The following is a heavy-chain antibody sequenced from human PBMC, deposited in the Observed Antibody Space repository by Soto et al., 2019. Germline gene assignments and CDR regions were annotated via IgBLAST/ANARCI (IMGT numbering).Heavy chain of an antibody. CDR2: ISGSGGST. Sequence: GGSLRLSCAASGFTFSSYAMSWVRQAPGRGLEWVSAISGSGGSTYYADSVKGRFTISRDNFKNTLYLQMNSLRAEDTAVYYCAKYDERFLEWLLRAEFDYWGQGTLVTVSS. CDR3: AKYDERFLEWLLRAEFDY. D-gene: IGHD3-3*01. J-gene: IGHJ4*02. V-gene: IGHV3-23*01. CDR1: GFTFSSYA.